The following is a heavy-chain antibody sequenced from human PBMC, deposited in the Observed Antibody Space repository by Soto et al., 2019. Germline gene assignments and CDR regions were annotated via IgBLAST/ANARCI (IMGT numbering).Heavy chain of an antibody. CDR1: GFTFSSYS. Sequence: EVQLVESGGGLVQPGGSLRLSCAASGFTFSSYSMNWVRQAPGKGLEWVSYISSSSSTIYYADSVKGRFTLSRDNAKNSLYLQMNRLRAEATAVYYCARDQTDKVSFLEWSHPGHMDVWGKGTTVTVSS. CDR3: ARDQTDKVSFLEWSHPGHMDV. CDR2: ISSSSSTI. D-gene: IGHD3-3*01. V-gene: IGHV3-48*01. J-gene: IGHJ6*03.